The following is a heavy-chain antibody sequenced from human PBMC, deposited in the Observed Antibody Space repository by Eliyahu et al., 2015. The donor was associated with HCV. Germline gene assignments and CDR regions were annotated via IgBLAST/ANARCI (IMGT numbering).Heavy chain of an antibody. V-gene: IGHV4-39*01. J-gene: IGHJ5*02. CDR2: IYYGGST. D-gene: IGHD2-21*02. CDR3: ARRAVVTAYFGPTSWFDP. CDR1: GGSIXXXSYH. Sequence: QLQLRESGPGLVKPSETLSLTCTVXGGSIXXXSYHWDWIRQPPGXGLXWIGNIYYGGSTYXNPSLKSRVTISVXTSKNQFSLKLSSVTAADTAVYYCARRAVVTAYFGPTSWFDPWGQGTLVTVSS.